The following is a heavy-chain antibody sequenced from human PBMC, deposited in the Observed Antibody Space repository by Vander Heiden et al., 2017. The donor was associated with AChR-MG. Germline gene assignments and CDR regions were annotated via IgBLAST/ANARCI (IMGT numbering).Heavy chain of an antibody. V-gene: IGHV1-8*01. D-gene: IGHD3-3*01. Sequence: QVQLVQSGPEVKKPGASVKVSCKASGYTFTSYDTNWVRQATGQGLEWMGWMNPNSGNTGYAQKFQGRVTMTRNTSISTAYMELSSLRSEDTAVYYCARAYYDFWSGYYGCFDYWGQGTLVTVSS. J-gene: IGHJ4*02. CDR2: MNPNSGNT. CDR1: GYTFTSYD. CDR3: ARAYYDFWSGYYGCFDY.